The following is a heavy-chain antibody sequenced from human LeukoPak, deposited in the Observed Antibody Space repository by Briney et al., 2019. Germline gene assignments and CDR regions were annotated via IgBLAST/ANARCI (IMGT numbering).Heavy chain of an antibody. V-gene: IGHV3-7*03. J-gene: IGHJ4*02. CDR3: AKGWSSPWYTVTTYLDY. CDR1: GFPFSSYW. Sequence: GGSLRLSCVASGFPFSSYWMTWVRQAPGKGLEWVANIKQDGSKKSYVDSVKGRFTISRDNAKNSLYLQMNSLRAEDTAVYYCAKGWSSPWYTVTTYLDYWGQGTLVTVSS. D-gene: IGHD4-17*01. CDR2: IKQDGSKK.